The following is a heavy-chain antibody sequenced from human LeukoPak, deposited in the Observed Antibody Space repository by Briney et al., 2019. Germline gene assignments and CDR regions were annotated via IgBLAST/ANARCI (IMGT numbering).Heavy chain of an antibody. V-gene: IGHV4-59*08. D-gene: IGHD1-7*01. CDR3: ASTDWNYAR. CDR2: IHYSGST. J-gene: IGHJ4*02. Sequence: PSETLSLTCTVSGGSISGYYWSWMRQPPGKGPEWIGYIHYSGSTNYNPSLKSRVTISLDTSRTQLSLKLTSVTAADTAVYYCASTDWNYARWGQGTLVTVSS. CDR1: GGSISGYY.